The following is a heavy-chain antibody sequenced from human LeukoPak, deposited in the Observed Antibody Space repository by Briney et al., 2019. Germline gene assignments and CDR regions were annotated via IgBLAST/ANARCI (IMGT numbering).Heavy chain of an antibody. Sequence: GGSLRLSCAASGFTFSNYWMSWVRQAPGKGLEWVANIKHDGSETHYVASVKGRFTISRDSAENSLYLQMNSLRAEDTAVYYCARGLSLGYWGQGTLVTVSS. CDR1: GFTFSNYW. D-gene: IGHD2-15*01. J-gene: IGHJ4*02. CDR3: ARGLSLGY. V-gene: IGHV3-7*04. CDR2: IKHDGSET.